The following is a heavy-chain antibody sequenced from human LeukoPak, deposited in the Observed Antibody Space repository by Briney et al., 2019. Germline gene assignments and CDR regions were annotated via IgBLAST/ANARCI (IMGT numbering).Heavy chain of an antibody. CDR1: GGSISSYY. CDR3: ARQAYDTGYDAFDI. V-gene: IGHV4-4*07. J-gene: IGHJ3*02. D-gene: IGHD5-12*01. CDR2: IYSSGST. Sequence: PSETLSLTCTVSGGSISSYYWSWIRQPAGKGLEWIGRIYSSGSTNYNPSLNSRVTMSVDTSKNQFSLKLSSVTAADTAVYYCARQAYDTGYDAFDIWGQGTMVTVSP.